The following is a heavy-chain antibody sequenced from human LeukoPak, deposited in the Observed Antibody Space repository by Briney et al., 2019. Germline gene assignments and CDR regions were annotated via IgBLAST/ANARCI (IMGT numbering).Heavy chain of an antibody. CDR1: GYTFTSYG. D-gene: IGHD6-6*01. CDR3: ARDLVGEGQKLVPPGY. Sequence: ASVKVSCKASGYTFTSYGISWVRQAPGQGLEWMGWISAYNGNTNYAQKLQGRVTMTTDTSTSTAYMELRSLRSDDTAVYYCARDLVGEGQKLVPPGYWGQGTLVTVSS. V-gene: IGHV1-18*01. J-gene: IGHJ4*02. CDR2: ISAYNGNT.